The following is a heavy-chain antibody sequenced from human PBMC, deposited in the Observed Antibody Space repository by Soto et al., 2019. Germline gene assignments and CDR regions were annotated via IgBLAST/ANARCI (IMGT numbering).Heavy chain of an antibody. V-gene: IGHV1-8*01. CDR2: MNPNSGNA. D-gene: IGHD6-13*01. J-gene: IGHJ4*02. CDR1: GYTFTTYD. Sequence: QVQLVQSGAEVKKPGASVKVSCKASGYTFTTYDIHWVRQAAGQGLEWMGWMNPNSGNAGYAQKFQGRVTMTRNTXXXXXXXXXXXXXXXXXXXXXXXXXKTYSXXXXFDYWGQGTLVTVSS. CDR3: XXXKTYSXXXXFDY.